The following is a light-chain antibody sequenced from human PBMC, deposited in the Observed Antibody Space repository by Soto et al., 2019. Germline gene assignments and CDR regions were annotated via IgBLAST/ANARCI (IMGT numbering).Light chain of an antibody. J-gene: IGKJ1*01. CDR1: QSISTS. CDR3: QQYDSYSWT. Sequence: DIQMTQSPSTLSASVGDTVTITCRASQSISTSLAWYQQKPGKAPNLLISGASTLEEGVPSRFRGSGSGTEFTLTITSLQTDDFATYYCQQYDSYSWTFGQGTKVDI. V-gene: IGKV1-5*01. CDR2: GAS.